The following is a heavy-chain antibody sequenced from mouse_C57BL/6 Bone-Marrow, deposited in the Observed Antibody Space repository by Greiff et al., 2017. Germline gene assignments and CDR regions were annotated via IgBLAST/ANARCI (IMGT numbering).Heavy chain of an antibody. CDR2: IWGVGST. V-gene: IGHV2-6*01. J-gene: IGHJ3*01. CDR3: ASPRYGRGFAY. Sequence: VKLVESGPGLVEPSQSLSITCTVSGFSLTSYGVDWVRQSPGKGLEWLGVIWGVGSTNYNSALKSRLSISKDNSKSQVFLKMNSLQTDDTAMYYCASPRYGRGFAYWGQGTLVTVSA. CDR1: GFSLTSYG. D-gene: IGHD1-1*01.